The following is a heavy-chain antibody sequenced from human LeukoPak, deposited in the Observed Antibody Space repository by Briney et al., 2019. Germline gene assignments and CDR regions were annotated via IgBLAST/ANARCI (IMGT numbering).Heavy chain of an antibody. V-gene: IGHV4-4*07. J-gene: IGHJ3*02. CDR2: IYTSGST. CDR1: GGSISSYY. CDR3: ARVLGYCSGGSCYRDAFDI. Sequence: SETLSLTCTVSGGSISSYYWSWIRQPAGKGLEWIGRIYTSGSTNYNPSLKSRVTMSVDTSKNQFSLKLSSVTAADTAVYYCARVLGYCSGGSCYRDAFDIWGQGTMVTVSS. D-gene: IGHD2-15*01.